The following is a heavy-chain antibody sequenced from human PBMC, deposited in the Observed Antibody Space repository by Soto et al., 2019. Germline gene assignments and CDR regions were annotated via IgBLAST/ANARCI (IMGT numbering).Heavy chain of an antibody. V-gene: IGHV3-23*01. J-gene: IGHJ1*01. CDR2: NSGSGGST. CDR1: GFTFSSYA. CDR3: AKGGANVLKH. Sequence: GGSLRLSCAASGFTFSSYAMSWVRQAPGKGLEWVSGNSGSGGSTNYADSVKGRFTISRDNSKNTLYLQMNSLRAEDTAVYYCAKGGANVLKHWGQGTLVTVSS. D-gene: IGHD3-16*01.